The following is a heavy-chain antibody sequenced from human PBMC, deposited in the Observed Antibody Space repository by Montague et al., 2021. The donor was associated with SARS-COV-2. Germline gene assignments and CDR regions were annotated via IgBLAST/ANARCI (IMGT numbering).Heavy chain of an antibody. CDR1: GFTFDDYA. Sequence: SLRLSCAASGFTFDDYAMHWVRQAPGKGLGWVSGISWNSGSIGYADSVKGRFTISRDNAKNSLYLQMNSLRAEDTALYYCALPQELGFDYWGQGTLVTVSS. V-gene: IGHV3-9*01. D-gene: IGHD7-27*01. CDR3: ALPQELGFDY. J-gene: IGHJ4*02. CDR2: ISWNSGSI.